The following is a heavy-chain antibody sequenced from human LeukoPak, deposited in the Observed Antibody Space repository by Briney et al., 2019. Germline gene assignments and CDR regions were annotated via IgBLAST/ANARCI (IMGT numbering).Heavy chain of an antibody. V-gene: IGHV3-7*01. J-gene: IGHJ4*02. D-gene: IGHD3-10*01. CDR2: IKKDGSEK. CDR3: ARAPITMVRGVIREGYYFDY. Sequence: GGSLRLSCAASGFTFSSYWMSWVRQAPGKGLEWVANIKKDGSEKYYVDSVKGRFTISRDNAKTSLYLQMNSLRAEDTAVYYCARAPITMVRGVIREGYYFDYWGQGTLVTVSS. CDR1: GFTFSSYW.